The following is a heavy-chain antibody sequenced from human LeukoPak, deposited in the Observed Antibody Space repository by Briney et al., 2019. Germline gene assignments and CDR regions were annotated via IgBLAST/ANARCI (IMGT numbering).Heavy chain of an antibody. CDR1: GFTFSSYA. V-gene: IGHV3-23*01. D-gene: IGHD5-24*01. Sequence: GGSLRLSCAASGFTFSSYAMSWVRQAPGKGLEWVSAISGSGGSTYYADSVKGRFTISRDNSKNTLYLQMNSLRAEDTAVYYCAKEGEEMAHHTTWGDYFDYWGQGTLVTVSS. CDR3: AKEGEEMAHHTTWGDYFDY. J-gene: IGHJ4*02. CDR2: ISGSGGST.